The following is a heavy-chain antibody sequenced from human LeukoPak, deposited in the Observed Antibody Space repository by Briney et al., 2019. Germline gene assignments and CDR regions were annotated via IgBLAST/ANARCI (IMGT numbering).Heavy chain of an antibody. CDR2: IKQDGSEK. CDR1: GFTFSSYW. CDR3: ARVYFWSGYFSY. V-gene: IGHV3-7*01. D-gene: IGHD3-3*01. Sequence: PGGSLRLSCVASGFTFSSYWMSWVRQAPGKGLEWVANIKQDGSEKYYVDSVKGRFTISRDNAKNSLYLQMNSLRAEDTAVYYCARVYFWSGYFSYWGQGTLVTVSS. J-gene: IGHJ4*02.